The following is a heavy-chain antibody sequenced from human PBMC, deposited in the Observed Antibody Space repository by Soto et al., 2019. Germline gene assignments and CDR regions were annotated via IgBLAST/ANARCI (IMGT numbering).Heavy chain of an antibody. D-gene: IGHD6-19*01. Sequence: PGGSLRLSCAASGFTFSSNAMSWVRQAPGKGLEWVSGITGSDGSTHYTDSVRGRFTISRDNSKNTLYLQMDRLRVDDTAVYFCARDASGPFDYWGQGTLVTVSS. CDR3: ARDASGPFDY. CDR1: GFTFSSNA. J-gene: IGHJ4*02. CDR2: ITGSDGST. V-gene: IGHV3-23*01.